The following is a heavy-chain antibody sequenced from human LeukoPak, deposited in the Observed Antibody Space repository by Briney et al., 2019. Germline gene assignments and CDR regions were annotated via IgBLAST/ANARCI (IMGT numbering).Heavy chain of an antibody. D-gene: IGHD3-16*02. CDR1: GGSISSSSYY. CDR2: IYYSGST. CDR3: PRQRANYDYVWGSYRSRGDWFDP. V-gene: IGHV4-39*01. Sequence: PSETLSLTCTVSGGSISSSSYYWGWIRQPPGMGLEWIGSIYYSGSTYYNPSLKSRVTISVDTSKNQFALKLSSVTAADTAVYYCPRQRANYDYVWGSYRSRGDWFDPWGQGTLVTVSS. J-gene: IGHJ5*02.